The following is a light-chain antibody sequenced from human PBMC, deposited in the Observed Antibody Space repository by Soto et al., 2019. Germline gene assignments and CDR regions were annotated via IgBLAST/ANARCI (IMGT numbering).Light chain of an antibody. Sequence: DVVMTQSPLSLPVTLGQPASISCRSSQSLVYSDGIAYLNWFHQRPGLSPRRLIYRASNRDSGVPDRFSGSGSGTDFTLKISRVEAEDVGVYYCMQGTHWPPTFGPGTTVQIK. CDR1: QSLVYSDGIAY. J-gene: IGKJ1*01. CDR2: RAS. CDR3: MQGTHWPPT. V-gene: IGKV2-30*01.